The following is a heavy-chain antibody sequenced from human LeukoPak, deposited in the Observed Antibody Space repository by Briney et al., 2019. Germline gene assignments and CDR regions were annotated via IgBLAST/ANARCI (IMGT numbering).Heavy chain of an antibody. J-gene: IGHJ6*02. Sequence: ASVKVSCKASGYTFTGYYMHWVRQAPGQGLEWMGWINPNSGGTNYAQKFQGKVTMTRDTSISTAYMELSRLRSDDTAVYYCAREGSGLRYYYYYYGMDVWGQGTTVTVSS. CDR2: INPNSGGT. CDR3: AREGSGLRYYYYYYGMDV. V-gene: IGHV1-2*02. D-gene: IGHD3-10*01. CDR1: GYTFTGYY.